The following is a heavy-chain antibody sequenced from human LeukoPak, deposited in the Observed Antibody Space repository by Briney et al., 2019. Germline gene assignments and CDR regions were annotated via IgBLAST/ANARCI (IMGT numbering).Heavy chain of an antibody. CDR3: ARQWGSLPPDP. Sequence: PSQTLSLTCTVSGGSISSGSYYWSWIRQPAGKGLEWIGRIYTSGSTNYNPSLKSRVTISVDTSKNQFFLKLSSVTAADTAVYYCARQWGSLPPDPWGQGTLVTVSS. D-gene: IGHD3-16*01. V-gene: IGHV4-61*02. CDR2: IYTSGST. J-gene: IGHJ5*02. CDR1: GGSISSGSYY.